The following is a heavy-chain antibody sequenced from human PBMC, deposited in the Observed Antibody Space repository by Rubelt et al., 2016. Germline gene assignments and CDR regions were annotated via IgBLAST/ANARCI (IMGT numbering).Heavy chain of an antibody. Sequence: MSWVRQAPGKGLEWVANIKQDGSEKYYVDSVKGRFTISRDNSKNSLYLQMNSLRAEDTALYYCAKDSSGYPLYYYYMDVWGKGTTVTVSS. D-gene: IGHD3-22*01. V-gene: IGHV3-7*03. CDR3: AKDSSGYPLYYYYMDV. J-gene: IGHJ6*03. CDR2: IKQDGSEK.